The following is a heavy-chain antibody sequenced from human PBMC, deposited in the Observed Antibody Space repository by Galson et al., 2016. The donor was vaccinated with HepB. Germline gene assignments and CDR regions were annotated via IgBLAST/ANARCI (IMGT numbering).Heavy chain of an antibody. CDR3: ARDKSFYYYGMDV. J-gene: IGHJ6*02. CDR2: ISYHGSDK. V-gene: IGHV3-30-3*01. CDR1: GFAFSGSA. Sequence: SLRLSCAASGFAFSGSAMHWVRQAPGKGLEWVAAISYHGSDKYYAASVKGRVTISRDNSNNTLYLQMTSLSPEDTAVYYCARDKSFYYYGMDVWGRGTTVTVSS.